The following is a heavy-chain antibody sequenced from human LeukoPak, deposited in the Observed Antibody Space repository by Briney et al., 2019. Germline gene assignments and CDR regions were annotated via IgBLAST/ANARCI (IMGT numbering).Heavy chain of an antibody. Sequence: PGGSLRLSCAASGFTFSSYWMHWVRQGPGKGVVWVSRINSDGSSTSYADSVKGGFTISRDNATNTLYQQMNSLRAEDTAVYYCARAVGYCSSSICYRFDYRGQGTLVTVSS. J-gene: IGHJ4*02. D-gene: IGHD2-2*01. CDR1: GFTFSSYW. V-gene: IGHV3-74*01. CDR3: ARAVGYCSSSICYRFDY. CDR2: INSDGSST.